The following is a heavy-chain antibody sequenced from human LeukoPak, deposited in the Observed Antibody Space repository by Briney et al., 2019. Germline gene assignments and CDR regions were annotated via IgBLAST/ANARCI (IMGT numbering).Heavy chain of an antibody. Sequence: TLSLTCAVSDASVNIGGYSWSWIRQPPGKGLEWIGYIYQGGSTYYNPSLKSRVTISVELSENQFSLKLDSVTAADTAVYYCASIDTSMGSVDHWGQGILVTVSS. V-gene: IGHV4-30-2*01. CDR1: DASVNIGGYS. J-gene: IGHJ4*02. CDR3: ASIDTSMGSVDH. CDR2: IYQGGST. D-gene: IGHD5-18*01.